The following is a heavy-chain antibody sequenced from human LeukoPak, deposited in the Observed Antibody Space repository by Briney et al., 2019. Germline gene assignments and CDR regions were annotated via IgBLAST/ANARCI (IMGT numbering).Heavy chain of an antibody. CDR3: ARTPRVVAGTVVYFDY. J-gene: IGHJ4*02. CDR1: GGSISSTSYY. D-gene: IGHD6-19*01. CDR2: IYYSGST. Sequence: PSETLSLTCTVSGGSISSTSYYWGWIRQPPGKGPEWIGSIYYSGSTYYNPSLKSRVTTSVDTSKNQFSLKLSSVTAADTAVYYCARTPRVVAGTVVYFDYWGQGTLVTVSS. V-gene: IGHV4-39*07.